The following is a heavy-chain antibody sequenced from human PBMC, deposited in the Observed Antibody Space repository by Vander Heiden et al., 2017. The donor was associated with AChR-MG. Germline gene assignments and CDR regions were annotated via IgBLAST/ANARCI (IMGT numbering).Heavy chain of an antibody. CDR2: IWYDGSNK. CDR3: ARGGYNPFDY. D-gene: IGHD5-12*01. J-gene: IGHJ4*02. Sequence: QVQLVESGGGVVQPGRSLRLSFAASGSTFSSDGMQGVRQAPGKGLEWVAVIWYDGSNKYYADSVKGRFTISRDNSKNTLYLQMNSLRAEDTAVYYCARGGYNPFDYWGQGTLVTVSS. V-gene: IGHV3-33*01. CDR1: GSTFSSDG.